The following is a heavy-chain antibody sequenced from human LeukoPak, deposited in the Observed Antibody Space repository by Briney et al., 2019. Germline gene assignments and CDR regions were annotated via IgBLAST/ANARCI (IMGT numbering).Heavy chain of an antibody. CDR3: AIRKQQVVPPRAYPYYYGMDV. Sequence: GGSLRLSCAPSLFTLSSNATNGVRQAPRKGLEWVSGISGSVGSTYYADSVKGRFTISRDKSKNTLYLLMIILRGEDTAVYYCAIRKQQVVPPRAYPYYYGMDVWGQGTTVTVSS. J-gene: IGHJ6*02. V-gene: IGHV3-23*01. D-gene: IGHD6-13*01. CDR2: ISGSVGST. CDR1: LFTLSSNA.